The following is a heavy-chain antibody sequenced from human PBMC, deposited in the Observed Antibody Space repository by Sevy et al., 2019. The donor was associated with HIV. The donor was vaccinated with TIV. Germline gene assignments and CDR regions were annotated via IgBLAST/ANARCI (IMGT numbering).Heavy chain of an antibody. D-gene: IGHD2-15*01. CDR3: AREDIVLGEGNYYGMDV. Sequence: GGSLRLSCAASDFTVSSNYMSWVRQAPGKGLEWVSVIYSGGSTYYADSVKGRFTISRDNSQNTVYLQMNSLRAEDTAVYYCAREDIVLGEGNYYGMDVWGQGTTVTVSS. CDR1: DFTVSSNY. CDR2: IYSGGST. V-gene: IGHV3-53*01. J-gene: IGHJ6*02.